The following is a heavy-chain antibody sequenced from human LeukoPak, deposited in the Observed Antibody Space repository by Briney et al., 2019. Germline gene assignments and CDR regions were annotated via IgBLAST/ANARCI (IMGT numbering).Heavy chain of an antibody. CDR1: GFTFDDYG. CDR3: ARGMDLYYYDSSGLDAFDI. D-gene: IGHD3-22*01. Sequence: RTGGSLRLSCAASGFTFDDYGMSWVRQAPGKGLELVSGINWNGGSTGYADSVKGRFTISIDNAKNSLYLEMNSLRAEDTALYCCARGMDLYYYDSSGLDAFDIWGQGTMVTVTS. J-gene: IGHJ3*02. CDR2: INWNGGST. V-gene: IGHV3-20*04.